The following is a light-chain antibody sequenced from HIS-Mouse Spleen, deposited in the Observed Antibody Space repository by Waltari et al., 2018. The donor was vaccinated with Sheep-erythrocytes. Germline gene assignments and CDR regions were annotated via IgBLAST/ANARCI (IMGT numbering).Light chain of an antibody. CDR1: NIGRKR. V-gene: IGLV3-21*02. CDR3: QVWDSSSDPVV. J-gene: IGLJ2*01. CDR2: DDS. Sequence: SYVLTQPPSVSVAPGQTARITCGGNNIGRKRVHWYQQKPGQAPVLVGYDDSDRPSGIPERFSGSNSGNTATLTISRVEAGDEADYYCQVWDSSSDPVVFGGGTKLTVL.